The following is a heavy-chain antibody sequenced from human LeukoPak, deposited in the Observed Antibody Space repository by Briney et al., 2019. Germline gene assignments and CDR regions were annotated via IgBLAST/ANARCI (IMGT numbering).Heavy chain of an antibody. CDR2: ISYDGSNK. CDR1: GFTFDDYA. D-gene: IGHD3-10*02. J-gene: IGHJ6*04. V-gene: IGHV3-30*04. Sequence: GGSLRLSCAASGFTFDDYAMHWVRQAPGKGLEWVAVISYDGSNKYYADSVKGRFTISRDNAKNSLYLQMNSLRAEDTAVYYCAELGITMIGGVWGKGTTVTISS. CDR3: AELGITMIGGV.